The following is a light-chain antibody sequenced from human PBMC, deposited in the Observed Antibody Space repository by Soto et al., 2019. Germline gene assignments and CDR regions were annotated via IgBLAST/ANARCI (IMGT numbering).Light chain of an antibody. CDR3: SSYTSSTTPFV. Sequence: SALTQPASVSGSPGQSITISCTGTSSDVGAYDYVSWYQQHPGKAPKLMIYEVSNRPSRVSTRFSGSKSGNTASLTISGLQAEDEADYYCSSYTSSTTPFVFGTGTKVTVL. J-gene: IGLJ1*01. CDR1: SSDVGAYDY. V-gene: IGLV2-14*01. CDR2: EVS.